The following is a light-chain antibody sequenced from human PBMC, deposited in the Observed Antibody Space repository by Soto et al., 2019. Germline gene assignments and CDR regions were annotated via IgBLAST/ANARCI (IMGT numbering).Light chain of an antibody. Sequence: QSVLTQPPSVSGAPGQSVTISCTGSSSNIGAHYDVHWYQQLPGTAPKLLIYGNSNRPSGVPDRFSGSKSGTSASLAITGLQAEDEADYYCQSYDNSLSVYVFGTGTKV. CDR2: GNS. CDR3: QSYDNSLSVYV. CDR1: SSNIGAHYD. J-gene: IGLJ1*01. V-gene: IGLV1-40*01.